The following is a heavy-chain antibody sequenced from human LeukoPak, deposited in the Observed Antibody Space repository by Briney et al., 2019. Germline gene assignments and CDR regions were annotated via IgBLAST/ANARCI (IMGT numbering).Heavy chain of an antibody. J-gene: IGHJ4*02. D-gene: IGHD5-18*01. CDR3: ARQKGRGYSYGLYD. Sequence: SETLSLTCTVSGGSISSGSYYWSWIRQPAGKGLEWIGRIYTSGSTNYNPSLKSRVTISVDTSKNQFSLKLSSVTAADTAVYYCARQKGRGYSYGLYDWGQGTLVTVSS. CDR2: IYTSGST. V-gene: IGHV4-61*02. CDR1: GGSISSGSYY.